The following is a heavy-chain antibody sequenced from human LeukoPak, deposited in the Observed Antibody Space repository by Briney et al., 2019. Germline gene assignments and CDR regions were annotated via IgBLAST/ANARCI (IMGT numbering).Heavy chain of an antibody. CDR1: GYSFTSYW. J-gene: IGHJ6*03. D-gene: IGHD1-26*01. V-gene: IGHV5-51*01. Sequence: PGESLKISCKGSGYSFTSYWIGWVRQMPGKGLEWMGIIYPGDSDTRYSPSFQGQVTISADKSISTAYLQWSSLKASDTAMYYCARHVGGSYPGNYYYYYMDVWGKGTTVTVSS. CDR2: IYPGDSDT. CDR3: ARHVGGSYPGNYYYYYMDV.